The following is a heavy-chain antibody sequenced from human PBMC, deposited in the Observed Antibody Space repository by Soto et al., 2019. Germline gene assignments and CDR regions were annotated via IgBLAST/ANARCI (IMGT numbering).Heavy chain of an antibody. J-gene: IGHJ4*02. Sequence: GGSLRLSCAASGFTFSSYAMHWVRQAPGKGLEWVAVISYDGSNKYYADSVKGRFTISRDNSKNTLYLQMNSLRAEDTAVYYCARTYYYDSSGPRGILDYWGQGTLVTVSS. CDR1: GFTFSSYA. D-gene: IGHD3-22*01. CDR2: ISYDGSNK. CDR3: ARTYYYDSSGPRGILDY. V-gene: IGHV3-30-3*01.